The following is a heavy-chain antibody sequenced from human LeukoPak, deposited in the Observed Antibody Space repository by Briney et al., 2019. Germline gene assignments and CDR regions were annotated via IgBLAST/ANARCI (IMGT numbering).Heavy chain of an antibody. D-gene: IGHD3/OR15-3a*01. Sequence: GGSLRLSCAVSGVTFRNFAMNWVRQSPGKGMEWVSTVSASGGHTYYADSVKGRFSISRDNSKNTLYLRLNSLKADDTAAYYCAKMSDSWTGYYDNWFDSWGKGTLVTVSS. CDR1: GVTFRNFA. CDR2: VSASGGHT. CDR3: AKMSDSWTGYYDNWFDS. V-gene: IGHV3-23*01. J-gene: IGHJ5*01.